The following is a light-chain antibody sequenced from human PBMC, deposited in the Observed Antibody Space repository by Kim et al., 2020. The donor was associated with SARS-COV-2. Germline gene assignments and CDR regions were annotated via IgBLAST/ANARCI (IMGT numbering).Light chain of an antibody. V-gene: IGLV3-1*01. J-gene: IGLJ2*01. CDR2: RDS. CDR3: QTWDSSGV. CDR1: KLGDKY. Sequence: VSVFPGQTASITCSGDKLGDKYTCWYQQKPGQSPVLVIYRDSRRPSGIPERFSGSNSGNTATLTISGTQAMDEADYYCQTWDSSGVFGGGTQLTVL.